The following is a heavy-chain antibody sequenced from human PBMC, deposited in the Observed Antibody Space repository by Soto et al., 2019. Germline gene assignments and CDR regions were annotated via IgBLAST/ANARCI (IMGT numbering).Heavy chain of an antibody. CDR1: GYALTVLC. CDR2: FDPEDGET. Sequence: ASVRCYCNISGYALTVLCMHWVRQAPGKGLEWMGGFDPEDGETIYAQKFQGRVTMTEDTSTDTAYMELSSLRSEDTAVYYCATESVLTGYYRWGQGNLVT. D-gene: IGHD3-9*01. V-gene: IGHV1-24*01. J-gene: IGHJ5*02. CDR3: ATESVLTGYYR.